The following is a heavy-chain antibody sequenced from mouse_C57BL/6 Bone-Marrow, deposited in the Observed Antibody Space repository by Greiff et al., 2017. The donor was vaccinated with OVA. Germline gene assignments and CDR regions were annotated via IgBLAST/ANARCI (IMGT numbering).Heavy chain of an antibody. Sequence: EVMLVESGGGLVKPGGSLKLSCAASGFTFSDYGMHWVRQAPEKGLEWVAYISSGSSTIYYADTVKGRFTISRDNAKNTLFLQMTSLRSEDTAMYYCARMDWDQGGYYFDYWGQGTTLTVSS. CDR3: ARMDWDQGGYYFDY. D-gene: IGHD4-1*01. CDR2: ISSGSSTI. J-gene: IGHJ2*01. V-gene: IGHV5-17*01. CDR1: GFTFSDYG.